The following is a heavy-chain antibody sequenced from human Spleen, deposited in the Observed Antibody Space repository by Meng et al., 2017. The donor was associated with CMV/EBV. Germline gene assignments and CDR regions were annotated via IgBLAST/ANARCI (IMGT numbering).Heavy chain of an antibody. CDR1: GGSISSSSYY. Sequence: SETLSLTCTVSGGSISSSSYYWGWIRQPPGKGLEWIGSIYYSGSTYYNPSLKSRVTISVDTSKNQFSLKLSSVTAADTAVYYCATLWFGEPTENYWGQGTLVTVSS. V-gene: IGHV4-39*07. CDR3: ATLWFGEPTENY. D-gene: IGHD3-10*01. J-gene: IGHJ4*02. CDR2: IYYSGST.